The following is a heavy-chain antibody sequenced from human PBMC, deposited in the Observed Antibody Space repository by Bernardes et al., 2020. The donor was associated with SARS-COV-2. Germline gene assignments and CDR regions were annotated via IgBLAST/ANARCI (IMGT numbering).Heavy chain of an antibody. J-gene: IGHJ1*01. CDR1: GGSISSYY. D-gene: IGHD6-19*01. V-gene: IGHV4-59*01. CDR2: IYYSGST. Sequence: SETLSLTCTVSGGSISSYYWSWIRQPPGKGLEWIGYIYYSGSTNYNPSLKSRVTISVDTSKNQFSLKLSSVTAADTAVYYCVSSGWPVGYFQHWGQGTLVTVSS. CDR3: VSSGWPVGYFQH.